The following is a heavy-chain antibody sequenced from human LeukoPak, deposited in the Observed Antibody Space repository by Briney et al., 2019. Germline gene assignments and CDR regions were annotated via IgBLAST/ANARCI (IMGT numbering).Heavy chain of an antibody. Sequence: PGGSLRLSCAASGFTFSSYAMSWVRQAPGKGLEWVSAISGSGGSTYYADSVKGRFTISRDNSKNTLYLQMNSLRAEDTAVYYCARSREGSSSWPDAFDIWGQGTMVTVSS. CDR3: ARSREGSSSWPDAFDI. CDR1: GFTFSSYA. CDR2: ISGSGGST. J-gene: IGHJ3*02. V-gene: IGHV3-23*01. D-gene: IGHD6-13*01.